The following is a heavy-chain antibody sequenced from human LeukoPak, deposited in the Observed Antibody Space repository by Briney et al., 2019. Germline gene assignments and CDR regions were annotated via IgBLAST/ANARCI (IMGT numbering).Heavy chain of an antibody. V-gene: IGHV4-39*07. CDR2: IYYSGST. Sequence: SETLSLTCTVSGGSISSSSYYWGWIRQPPGKGLEWIGSIYYSGSTYYNPSLKSRVTISVDTSKNQFSLKLSSVTAADTAVYYCARVAAAGNYYFDYWGQGTLVTVSS. J-gene: IGHJ4*02. D-gene: IGHD6-13*01. CDR3: ARVAAAGNYYFDY. CDR1: GGSISSSSYY.